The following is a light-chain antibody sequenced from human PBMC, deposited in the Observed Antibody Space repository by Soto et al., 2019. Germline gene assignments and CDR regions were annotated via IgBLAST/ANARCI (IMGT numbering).Light chain of an antibody. Sequence: EIVLTQSPGTLSLSPGERATLSCRASQGVSSRYLAWYQQKPGQAPRLLIYGSSTRATGISDRFSGSGSGADFTLTISRLEPDDFAVYYWQQYGSSPGTFGQGTKVEIK. CDR3: QQYGSSPGT. CDR1: QGVSSRY. V-gene: IGKV3-20*01. J-gene: IGKJ1*01. CDR2: GSS.